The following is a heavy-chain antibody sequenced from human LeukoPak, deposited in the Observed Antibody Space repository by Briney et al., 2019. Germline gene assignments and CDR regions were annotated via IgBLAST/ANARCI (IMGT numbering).Heavy chain of an antibody. CDR2: IYPGDSDT. J-gene: IGHJ3*01. Sequence: GESLKISCKGSGYSFTSYWIAWVRQMTGKGLEWMGIIYPGDSDTRYSPSFQGQVTISADKSISTAYLQWSSLKASDTAMYYCAGTFIAVAGYDAFDVWGQGTMVTVSS. V-gene: IGHV5-51*01. CDR1: GYSFTSYW. D-gene: IGHD6-19*01. CDR3: AGTFIAVAGYDAFDV.